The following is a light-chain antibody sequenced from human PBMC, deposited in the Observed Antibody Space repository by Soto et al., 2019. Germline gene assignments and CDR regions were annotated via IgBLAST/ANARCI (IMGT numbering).Light chain of an antibody. CDR3: QQRADWWT. Sequence: EIVVTQSPATLSLSPGEIATLSCRASQSVSSHLAWYQQKPGQAPRLLIDDASNRATGIPARFSGSGSGTDFTLTISSLEPEDSAVYYCQQRADWWTFGQGTKVDIK. J-gene: IGKJ1*01. CDR1: QSVSSH. CDR2: DAS. V-gene: IGKV3-11*01.